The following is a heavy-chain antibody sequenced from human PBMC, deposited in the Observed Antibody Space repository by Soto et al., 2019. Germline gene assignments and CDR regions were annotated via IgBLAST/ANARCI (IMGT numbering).Heavy chain of an antibody. Sequence: LSLTCTVSGGSVRSYYWSWIRQPPGKGLEWIGYLYYSGSTNYNPSLKSRVIISVDTSKNQFSLKLTSATAADTAVYYCARGGNSGWDAFDIWGQGTMVTVSS. J-gene: IGHJ3*02. CDR2: LYYSGST. D-gene: IGHD6-25*01. CDR3: ARGGNSGWDAFDI. V-gene: IGHV4-59*02. CDR1: GGSVRSYY.